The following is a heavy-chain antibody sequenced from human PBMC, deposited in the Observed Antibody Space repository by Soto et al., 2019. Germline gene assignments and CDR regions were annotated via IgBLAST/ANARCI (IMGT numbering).Heavy chain of an antibody. CDR1: GGTFSRYA. Sequence: ASVKVSCKASGGTFSRYAISWVRQAPGQGLEWMGGIIPIFGTANYAQKFQGRVTITADESTSTAYMELSSLRSEDTAVYYCARSHPTRARYQLLYDYYYGMDVWGQGTTVTVSS. D-gene: IGHD2-2*02. J-gene: IGHJ6*02. V-gene: IGHV1-69*13. CDR2: IIPIFGTA. CDR3: ARSHPTRARYQLLYDYYYGMDV.